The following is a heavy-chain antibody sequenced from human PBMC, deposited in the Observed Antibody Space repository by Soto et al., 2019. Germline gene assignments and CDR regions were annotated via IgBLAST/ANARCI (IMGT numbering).Heavy chain of an antibody. CDR3: SKGYFEYSTSGPFGS. V-gene: IGHV3-33*06. CDR2: IWYDGTNT. Sequence: VQLVESGGGVVQPGRSLRLSCAASGFTFRTYGMHWVRQAPGKGLEWVAGIWYDGTNTYYADSVKGRFTVSRDNSKDTLYLQMNSLRAEDTAVYYCSKGYFEYSTSGPFGSWGQGTLVTVSS. J-gene: IGHJ5*02. D-gene: IGHD3-16*01. CDR1: GFTFRTYG.